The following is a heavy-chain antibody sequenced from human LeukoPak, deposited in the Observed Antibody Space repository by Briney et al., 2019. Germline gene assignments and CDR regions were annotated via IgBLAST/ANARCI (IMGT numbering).Heavy chain of an antibody. CDR2: ISPDGSYT. CDR1: GFVFSDFY. CDR3: ARSPTTLTTNYFDY. V-gene: IGHV3-11*06. J-gene: IGHJ4*02. Sequence: GGSLRPSCAGSGFVFSDFYINWIRHSPGKGLEWLAYISPDGSYTTYGDSVKGRFVISRDNAKNSVSLQMNSLRDEDTAVYYCARSPTTLTTNYFDYWGQGTLVTVSS. D-gene: IGHD4-17*01.